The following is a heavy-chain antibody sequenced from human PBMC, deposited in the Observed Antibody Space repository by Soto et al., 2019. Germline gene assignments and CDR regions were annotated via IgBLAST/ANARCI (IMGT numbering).Heavy chain of an antibody. CDR3: ARDPVAGTYFDY. CDR1: GYTFTTSG. D-gene: IGHD6-19*01. J-gene: IGHJ4*02. Sequence: QVKLVQSGAEVKKPGASVKVSCKASGYTFTTSGISWVRQAPGQGLEWMGWINGYNGNTNYAQKLQGRVTMTTDTSTSTAYMELRSLRSDDTAVYYCARDPVAGTYFDYWGQGTLVTVSS. V-gene: IGHV1-18*01. CDR2: INGYNGNT.